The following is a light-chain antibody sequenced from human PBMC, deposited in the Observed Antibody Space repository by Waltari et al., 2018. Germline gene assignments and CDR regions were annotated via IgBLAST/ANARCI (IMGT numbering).Light chain of an antibody. J-gene: IGKJ4*01. Sequence: DIQMTQSPSSLSASVGDRVTITCRASQGVSNALAWYQQKPGKAPKLLLYAASRLESGVPSRFSGSGSVTDYTLTISSLQPEDFASYYCQQYYSIALNFGGGTKVEIK. V-gene: IGKV1-NL1*01. CDR2: AAS. CDR3: QQYYSIALN. CDR1: QGVSNA.